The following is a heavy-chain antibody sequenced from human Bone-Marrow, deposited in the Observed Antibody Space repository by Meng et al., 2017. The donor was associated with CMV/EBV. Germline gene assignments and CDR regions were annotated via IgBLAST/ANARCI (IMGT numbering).Heavy chain of an antibody. D-gene: IGHD5-18*01. CDR1: GYTFTGYY. J-gene: IGHJ4*02. V-gene: IGHV1-2*02. Sequence: QVQRGQSGAEGQTPGASVKVSCKASGYTFTGYYMHWVRQAPGQGLEWMGWINPNSGGTNYAQKFQGRVTMTRDTSISTAYMELSRLRSDDTAVYYCASGGGGYSYGSGYWGQGTLVTVSS. CDR2: INPNSGGT. CDR3: ASGGGGYSYGSGY.